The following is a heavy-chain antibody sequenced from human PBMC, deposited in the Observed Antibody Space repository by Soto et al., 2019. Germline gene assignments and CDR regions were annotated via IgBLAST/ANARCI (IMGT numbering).Heavy chain of an antibody. CDR1: GFTFSSYT. V-gene: IGHV3-23*01. CDR3: ARDWYSSGRGGFDQ. J-gene: IGHJ4*02. Sequence: VQLLESGGGLVQPGGSLRVSCAASGFTFSSYTMSWVRQSPGKGLEWVSTITGSGGSTYYADSVKGRFTISRDNYKKTVFLQRNSLRSEATAGYYCARDWYSSGRGGFDQWGQGTWVTASS. CDR2: ITGSGGST. D-gene: IGHD6-19*01.